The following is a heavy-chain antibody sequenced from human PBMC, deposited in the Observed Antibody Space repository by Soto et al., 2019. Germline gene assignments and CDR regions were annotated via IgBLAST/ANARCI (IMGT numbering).Heavy chain of an antibody. CDR3: SGWPRIYYYYGMDV. Sequence: EVKLLESGGGLVQPGGSLRLSCAASGFTFSSYAMSWVRQAPGKGLEWVSAISGSGGSTYYADSVKGRFTISRDNSKNTLYLQMNSLRAEDTAVYHCSGWPRIYYYYGMDVWGQGTTVTVSS. D-gene: IGHD6-19*01. V-gene: IGHV3-23*01. CDR2: ISGSGGST. CDR1: GFTFSSYA. J-gene: IGHJ6*02.